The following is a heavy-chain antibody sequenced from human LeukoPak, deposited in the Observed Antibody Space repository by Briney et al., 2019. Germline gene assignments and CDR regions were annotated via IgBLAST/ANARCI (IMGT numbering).Heavy chain of an antibody. Sequence: GGSLRLSCAASGFTFSSYAMSWVRQAPGKGLEWDSVISGSGGSTYYADSVKGRFTTSRDNSKNTLYLQMNSLRAEDTAVYYCAKVRYDSSGYQSPYFDYWGQGILVTVSS. V-gene: IGHV3-23*01. CDR3: AKVRYDSSGYQSPYFDY. D-gene: IGHD3-22*01. J-gene: IGHJ4*02. CDR2: ISGSGGST. CDR1: GFTFSSYA.